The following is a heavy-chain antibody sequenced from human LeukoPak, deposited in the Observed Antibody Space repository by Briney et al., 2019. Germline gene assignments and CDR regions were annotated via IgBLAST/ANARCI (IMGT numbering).Heavy chain of an antibody. CDR3: GRDLYSGSPPVKY. CDR1: GYTFTDYD. Sequence: VASVRLSCKTSGYTFTDYDISWVRQAPGHGLEWMGWIITRNGNIKYAQNLQGRVTMTTDASTGTAYMELRSLRSDDTAVYYCGRDLYSGSPPVKYWGQGTLGSVSS. J-gene: IGHJ4*02. V-gene: IGHV1-18*01. CDR2: IITRNGNI. D-gene: IGHD1-26*01.